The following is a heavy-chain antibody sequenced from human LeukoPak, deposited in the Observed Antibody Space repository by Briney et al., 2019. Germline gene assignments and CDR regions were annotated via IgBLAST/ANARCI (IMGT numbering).Heavy chain of an antibody. J-gene: IGHJ6*03. V-gene: IGHV3-23*01. CDR1: GFTFSSYG. Sequence: GGSLRLSCAASGFTFSSYGMSWVRQAPGKGLEWVSAISGSGGSTNYADSVKGRFTISRDNSKNTLYLQMNSLRAEDTAVYYCARLSPYPSHQKRYYYYYMDVWGKGTTVTVSS. CDR2: ISGSGGST. CDR3: ARLSPYPSHQKRYYYYYMDV. D-gene: IGHD2-2*01.